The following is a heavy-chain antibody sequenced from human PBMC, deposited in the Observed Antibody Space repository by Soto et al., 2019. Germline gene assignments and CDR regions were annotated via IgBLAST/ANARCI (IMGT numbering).Heavy chain of an antibody. CDR1: GYSFTSYW. CDR2: IDSSDSYT. CDR3: ARLVVAAARVDY. V-gene: IGHV5-10-1*01. Sequence: GQSLKISCKGSGYSFTSYWISWVRQMPGKGLEWMGRIDSSDSYTNYSPSFQSHVTISADKSISTAYLQWSSLKASVTAKYYCARLVVAAARVDYWGQGTLVTVSS. J-gene: IGHJ4*02. D-gene: IGHD6-13*01.